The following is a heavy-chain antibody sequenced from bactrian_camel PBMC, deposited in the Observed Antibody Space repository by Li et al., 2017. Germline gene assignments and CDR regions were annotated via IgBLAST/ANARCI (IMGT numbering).Heavy chain of an antibody. J-gene: IGHJ4*01. D-gene: IGHD8*01. CDR2: IGTNGVAT. V-gene: IGHV3S28*01. Sequence: QVQLVESGGGSVHPGGSLIVSCAASGFAFSDYYIRWVRQAPGKEREGVAGIGTNGVATTTDSVKGRFTISRDSAKTTLFLEMNNLQSEDTAMYYCAAGRGAFTGFPYWGQGTQVTVS. CDR3: AAGRGAFTGFPY. CDR1: GFAFSDYY.